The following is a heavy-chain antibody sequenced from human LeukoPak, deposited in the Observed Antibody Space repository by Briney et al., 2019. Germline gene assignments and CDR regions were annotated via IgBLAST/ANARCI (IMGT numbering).Heavy chain of an antibody. CDR2: INHVGST. D-gene: IGHD3-10*01. V-gene: IGHV4-34*01. CDR3: ARRLIIRGRFND. Sequence: TSETLSLTCGVYGGSFTDCFWSWVRQPPGKRLEWIEEINHVGSTNYNPSLKSRVTLSVDKSTNQVSLNLTSVTVADTAVYYCARRLIIRGRFNDWGQGTLVTVSS. J-gene: IGHJ4*02. CDR1: GGSFTDCF.